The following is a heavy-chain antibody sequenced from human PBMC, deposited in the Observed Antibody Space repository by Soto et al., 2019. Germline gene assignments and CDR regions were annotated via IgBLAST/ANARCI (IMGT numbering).Heavy chain of an antibody. CDR3: AMVDNFVTPTPQDV. CDR1: GYIFVNYG. D-gene: IGHD5-12*01. CDR2: ISPYSGNT. Sequence: QVQLVQSGDEVRKPGSSVKVSCKASGYIFVNYGIAWVRQAPGQGLEWMGWISPYSGNTHYASKVQGRLTMTTDTXXRTAYMDLGSLTSADPAVYYCAMVDNFVTPTPQDVWGQGTTVTVSS. J-gene: IGHJ6*02. V-gene: IGHV1-18*01.